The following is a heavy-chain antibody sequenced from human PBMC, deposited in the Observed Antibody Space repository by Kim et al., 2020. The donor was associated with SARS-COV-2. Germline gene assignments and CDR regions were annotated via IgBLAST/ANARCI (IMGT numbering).Heavy chain of an antibody. J-gene: IGHJ6*02. CDR1: GGSFSGYY. V-gene: IGHV4-34*01. CDR2: INHSGST. D-gene: IGHD3-16*01. Sequence: SETLSLTCAVYGGSFSGYYWSWIRQPPGKGLEWIGEINHSGSTNYNPSLKSRVTISVDTSKNQFSLKLSSVTAADTAVYYCARVFGEPPYYYYGMDVWGQGTTVTVSS. CDR3: ARVFGEPPYYYYGMDV.